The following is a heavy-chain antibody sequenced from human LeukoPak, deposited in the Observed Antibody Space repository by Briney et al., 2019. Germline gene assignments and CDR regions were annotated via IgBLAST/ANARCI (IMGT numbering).Heavy chain of an antibody. CDR3: AKGPYYGPGTADY. D-gene: IGHD3-10*01. V-gene: IGHV3-30*18. J-gene: IGHJ4*02. CDR1: GFTFSTYG. CDR2: ISYDGSNK. Sequence: GGSLRLSCAASGFTFSTYGMHWVRQAPGKGLEWVAVISYDGSNKQYADSVKGRFTISRDNSKNTLYVEMNSLRAEDTAVYYCAKGPYYGPGTADYWGQGTLVIVSS.